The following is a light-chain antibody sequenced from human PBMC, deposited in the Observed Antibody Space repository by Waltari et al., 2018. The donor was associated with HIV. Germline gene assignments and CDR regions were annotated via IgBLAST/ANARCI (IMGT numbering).Light chain of an antibody. CDR1: QGISTW. CDR2: GAF. Sequence: DIQMTQSPSSVSASVGDSLTITCRASQGISTWLAWYQQQPGKAPKLLIYGAFTLRGGVPSRFSGSGSGTDFTLTISNLQPEDFATYFCQQTGTFPFTFGPGTKVDIK. J-gene: IGKJ3*01. CDR3: QQTGTFPFT. V-gene: IGKV1-12*02.